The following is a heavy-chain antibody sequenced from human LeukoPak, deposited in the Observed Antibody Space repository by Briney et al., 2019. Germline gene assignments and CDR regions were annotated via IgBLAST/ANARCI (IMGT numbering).Heavy chain of an antibody. J-gene: IGHJ4*02. CDR2: IYYTGTT. Sequence: SETLSLTCTVSGGSIGSYYWTWIRQPPGKGLEWIGYIYYTGTTNYNPSLKSRVTISIDTSKNQFSLKVSFVTAADTAVYYCARGHCSGSMGSFDYWGQGTLVTVSS. D-gene: IGHD6-19*01. V-gene: IGHV4-59*01. CDR3: ARGHCSGSMGSFDY. CDR1: GGSIGSYY.